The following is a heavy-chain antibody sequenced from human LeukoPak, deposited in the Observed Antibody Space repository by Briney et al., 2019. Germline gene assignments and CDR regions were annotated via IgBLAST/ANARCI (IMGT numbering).Heavy chain of an antibody. D-gene: IGHD6-19*01. V-gene: IGHV4-61*01. CDR3: ARGPGYSSGWYDDY. Sequence: SETLSLTCTVSGGSFSSGSYYWSWIRQPPGTGLEWIGYIYYSGSTNYNPSLKSRVTISVDTSKNQFSLKLSSVTAADTAVYYCARGPGYSSGWYDDYWGQGTLVTVSS. CDR2: IYYSGST. J-gene: IGHJ4*02. CDR1: GGSFSSGSYY.